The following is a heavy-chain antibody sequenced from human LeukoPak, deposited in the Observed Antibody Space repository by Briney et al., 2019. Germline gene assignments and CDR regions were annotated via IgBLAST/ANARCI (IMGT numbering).Heavy chain of an antibody. CDR1: GGSISSYY. J-gene: IGHJ3*02. CDR3: ARDLTTVTRRAFDI. Sequence: SETLSLTCTVSGGSISSYYWSWIRQPAGKGLEWIGRIYTSGSTNYNPSLKSRVTMSVDTSKNQFSLKLSSVTAADTAVYYCARDLTTVTRRAFDIWGQGTMVTVSS. CDR2: IYTSGST. V-gene: IGHV4-4*07. D-gene: IGHD4-11*01.